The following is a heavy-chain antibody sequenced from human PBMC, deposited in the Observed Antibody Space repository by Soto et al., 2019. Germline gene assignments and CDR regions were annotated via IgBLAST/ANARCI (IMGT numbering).Heavy chain of an antibody. V-gene: IGHV3-30*18. CDR2: ISYDGSDK. CDR1: GFTFSSYG. D-gene: IGHD3-10*01. J-gene: IGHJ4*02. CDR3: AKDRTYGSGSQVDY. Sequence: GGSLRLSCAASGFTFSSYGMHWVRQAPGKGLEWVAVISYDGSDKYYADSVKGRFTISRDNSKNTLHLQMNSLRAEDTAVYYCAKDRTYGSGSQVDYWGQGTLVTVSS.